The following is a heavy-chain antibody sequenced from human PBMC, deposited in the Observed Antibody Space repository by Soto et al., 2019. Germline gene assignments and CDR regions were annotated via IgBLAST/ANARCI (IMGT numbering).Heavy chain of an antibody. J-gene: IGHJ3*02. CDR2: IRSKANSYAT. V-gene: IGHV3-73*01. D-gene: IGHD2-2*01. CDR3: AKVRTPGYCSSTSCSGVLDIVVDGAFDI. Sequence: GGSLRLSCAASGFTFSGSAMHWVRQASGKGLEWVGRIRSKANSYATAYAASVKGRFTISRDDSKNTAYLQMNSLRAEDTAVYYCAKVRTPGYCSSTSCSGVLDIVVDGAFDIWGQGTMVTVSS. CDR1: GFTFSGSA.